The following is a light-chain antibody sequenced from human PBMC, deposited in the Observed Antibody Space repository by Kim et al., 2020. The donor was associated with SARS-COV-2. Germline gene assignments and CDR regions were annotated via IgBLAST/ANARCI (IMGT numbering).Light chain of an antibody. CDR1: KLGTMY. V-gene: IGLV3-1*01. CDR3: KAWDIKIAF. J-gene: IGLJ2*01. Sequence: SYELTQPPSVSVSPGQTASITCSGDKLGTMYTNWYQQKPGQPPLLVIYQDTRRPSGIPERFSGSNSGNTATLTISGTQAVDEADYHCKAWDIKIAFFGGGTQLTVL. CDR2: QDT.